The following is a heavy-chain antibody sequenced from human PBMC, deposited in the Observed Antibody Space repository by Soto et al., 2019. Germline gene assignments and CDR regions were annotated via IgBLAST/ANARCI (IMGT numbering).Heavy chain of an antibody. CDR1: GGSFSGYY. J-gene: IGHJ6*02. CDR3: ARARGSSGYYYSYYYYGMDV. Sequence: SEPLSLTCAAYGGSFSGYYWSWLRQPPGRGLEWIGEINHSGSTNYNPSLKSRVTISVDTSKNQFSLKLSSVTAADTAVYYCARARGSSGYYYSYYYYGMDVWGQGTTVT. CDR2: INHSGST. D-gene: IGHD3-22*01. V-gene: IGHV4-34*01.